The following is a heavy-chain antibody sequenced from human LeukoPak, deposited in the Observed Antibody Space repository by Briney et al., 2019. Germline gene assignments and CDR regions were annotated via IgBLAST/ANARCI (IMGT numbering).Heavy chain of an antibody. D-gene: IGHD3-22*01. CDR2: IYISGST. V-gene: IGHV4-61*02. J-gene: IGHJ4*02. CDR3: ARLIYYDTSGYLDY. CDR1: GGSISSGSYY. Sequence: SQTLSLTCTVSGGSISSGSYYWSWIRQPAGKGLEWIGRIYISGSTNYNPSLKSRVTISVDTSKNQFSLKLSSVTAADTAVYYCARLIYYDTSGYLDYWGQGSLVTVSS.